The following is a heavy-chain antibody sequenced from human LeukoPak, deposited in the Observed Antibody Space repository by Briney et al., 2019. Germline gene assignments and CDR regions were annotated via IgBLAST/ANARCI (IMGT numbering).Heavy chain of an antibody. CDR1: GGSFSGYY. CDR3: ARGQSNYDFWSGYYTKGAFDI. Sequence: PSETLSLTCAVYGGSFSGYYWTWIRQPPGKGLEWIGYIYYSGSTNYNPSLKSRVTISVDTSKNQFSLKLSSVTAADTAVYYCARGQSNYDFWSGYYTKGAFDIWGQGTMVTVSS. J-gene: IGHJ3*02. CDR2: IYYSGST. D-gene: IGHD3-3*01. V-gene: IGHV4-59*01.